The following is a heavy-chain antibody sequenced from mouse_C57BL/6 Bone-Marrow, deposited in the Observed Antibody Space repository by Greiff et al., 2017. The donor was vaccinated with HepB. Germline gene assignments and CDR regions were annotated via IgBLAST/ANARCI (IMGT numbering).Heavy chain of an antibody. CDR1: GYTFTDYE. CDR3: TREPTMVTTRSFAY. V-gene: IGHV1-15*01. CDR2: IDPETGGT. J-gene: IGHJ3*01. D-gene: IGHD2-9*01. Sequence: QVQLQQSGAELVRPWASVTLSCKVSGYTFTDYEMHWVKQTPVHGLEWIGAIDPETGGTAYNQKFKGKALLTADKSASTAYMELRSLTSEDSAVYYCTREPTMVTTRSFAYWGQGTLVTVSA.